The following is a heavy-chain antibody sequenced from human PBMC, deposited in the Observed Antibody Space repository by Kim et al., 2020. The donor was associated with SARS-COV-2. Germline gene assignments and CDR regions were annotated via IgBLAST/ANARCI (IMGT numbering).Heavy chain of an antibody. Sequence: SVKVSCKASGGTFSSYAISWVRQAPGQGLEWMGGIIPIFGTANYAQKFQGRVTITADESTSTAYMELSSLRSEDTAVYYCARPYYYDSSGYYAHFDYWGQGTLVTVSS. CDR3: ARPYYYDSSGYYAHFDY. D-gene: IGHD3-22*01. V-gene: IGHV1-69*13. CDR2: IIPIFGTA. J-gene: IGHJ4*02. CDR1: GGTFSSYA.